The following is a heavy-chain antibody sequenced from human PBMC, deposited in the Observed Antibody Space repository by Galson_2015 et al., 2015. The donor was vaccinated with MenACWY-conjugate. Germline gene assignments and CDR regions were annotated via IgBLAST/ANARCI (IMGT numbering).Heavy chain of an antibody. J-gene: IGHJ4*02. CDR2: MYYSGSA. V-gene: IGHV4-59*01. Sequence: SETLSLTCTVSGGSINSYYWSWIRQPPGKGLEWIGYMYYSGSANYNPSLKSRVTISVDMSKNQFSLTMTSVTAADTAVYYCARGVNLASMAGYWGQGTLVTVSS. CDR1: GGSINSYY. CDR3: ARGVNLASMAGY. D-gene: IGHD3-3*02.